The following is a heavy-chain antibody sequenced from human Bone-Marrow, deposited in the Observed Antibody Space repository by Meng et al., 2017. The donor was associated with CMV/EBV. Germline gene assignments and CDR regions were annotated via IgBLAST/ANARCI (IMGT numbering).Heavy chain of an antibody. CDR1: GYTFTSYD. Sequence: ASGKVSCKASGYTFTSYDVNWVRQAPGQGLEWMGWVNTNTGKTGYAQKFQDRLTISRDNSITTAYMELSSLRSEDTAVYYCARVVPGPNNRFDPWGQGSLVTVSS. D-gene: IGHD7-27*01. V-gene: IGHV1-8*01. J-gene: IGHJ5*02. CDR3: ARVVPGPNNRFDP. CDR2: VNTNTGKT.